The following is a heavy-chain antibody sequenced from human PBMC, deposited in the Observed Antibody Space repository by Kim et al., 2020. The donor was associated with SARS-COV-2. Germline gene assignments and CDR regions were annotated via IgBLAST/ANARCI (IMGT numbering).Heavy chain of an antibody. CDR1: GDTFNNYA. CDR3: VRDRGAGAVKYYGMDV. Sequence: SVKVSCKASGDTFNNYAINWVRQAPGQGLEWMGRIIPFLGVVNYSQRVQGRVTITADKSTSTAYMELTNVRSEDTAVFYCVRDRGAGAVKYYGMDVWGQGTTFTVSS. CDR2: IIPFLGVV. V-gene: IGHV1-69*04. J-gene: IGHJ6*02.